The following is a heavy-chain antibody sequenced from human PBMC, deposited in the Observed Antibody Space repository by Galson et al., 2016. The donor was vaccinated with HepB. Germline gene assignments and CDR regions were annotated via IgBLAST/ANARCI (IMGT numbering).Heavy chain of an antibody. CDR2: VLPMFGTP. CDR1: GGTFSSYA. V-gene: IGHV1-69*13. J-gene: IGHJ4*02. Sequence: SVKVSCKASGGTFSSYAVTWIRQAPGQGLEWMGGVLPMFGTPNFIQKFHDRVTFTADESTNTAYLALRSLKSDDTAVYFCAREYCSRGNCYPTLDSWGQGTLVTVSS. CDR3: AREYCSRGNCYPTLDS. D-gene: IGHD2-15*01.